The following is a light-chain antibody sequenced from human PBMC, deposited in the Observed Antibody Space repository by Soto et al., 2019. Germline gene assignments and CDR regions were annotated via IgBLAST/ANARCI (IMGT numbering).Light chain of an antibody. V-gene: IGKV3-20*01. CDR1: QRVSSTY. CDR3: QKYNSLPFT. CDR2: GAS. J-gene: IGKJ3*01. Sequence: EVVLTQSPDTLSLFPGERATLSCRASQRVSSTYFAWYRQKPGQPPSLLIYGASNRATGVPDRFSGSGSGTDFTLTISGLQPEDVAIYYCQKYNSLPFTFGPGTKVEIQ.